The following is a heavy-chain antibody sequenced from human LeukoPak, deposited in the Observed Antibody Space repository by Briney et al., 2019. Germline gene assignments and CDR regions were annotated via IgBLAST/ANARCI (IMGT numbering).Heavy chain of an antibody. D-gene: IGHD3-22*01. CDR3: ARVEGYYYDSSGFRFDY. CDR1: DGSFSGYY. CDR2: INHSGST. V-gene: IGHV4-34*01. Sequence: PSETLSLTCAVYDGSFSGYYWSWIRQPPGKGLEWIGEINHSGSTNYNPSLKSRVTISVDTSKNQFSLKLSSVTAADTAVYYCARVEGYYYDSSGFRFDYWGQGTLVTVSS. J-gene: IGHJ4*02.